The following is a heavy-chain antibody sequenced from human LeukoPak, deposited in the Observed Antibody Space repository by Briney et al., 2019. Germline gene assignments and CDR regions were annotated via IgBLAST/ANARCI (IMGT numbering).Heavy chain of an antibody. CDR3: AAFRDGYNWHLDY. CDR2: IYYSGST. CDR1: GGSISSYY. V-gene: IGHV4-59*01. J-gene: IGHJ4*02. D-gene: IGHD5-24*01. Sequence: SETLSLTCTVSGGSISSYYWSWIRQPPGKGLEWIGYIYYSGSTNYNPSLKSRVTISVDTSKSQFSLNLSSVTAADTAVYYCAAFRDGYNWHLDYWGQGTLVTVSS.